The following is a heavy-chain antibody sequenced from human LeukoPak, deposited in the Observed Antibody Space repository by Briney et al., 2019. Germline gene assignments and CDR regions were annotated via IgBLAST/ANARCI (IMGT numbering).Heavy chain of an antibody. CDR3: ARDLAYYYDSSGYYYDY. V-gene: IGHV1-69*05. CDR2: IIPIFGTA. D-gene: IGHD3-22*01. Sequence: GASVTVSCKASGGTFSSYAISWVRQAPGQGLEWMGGIIPIFGTASYAQKFQGRVTMTRDTSTSTVYMELSSLRSEGTAVYYCARDLAYYYDSSGYYYDYWGQGTLVTVSS. J-gene: IGHJ4*02. CDR1: GGTFSSYA.